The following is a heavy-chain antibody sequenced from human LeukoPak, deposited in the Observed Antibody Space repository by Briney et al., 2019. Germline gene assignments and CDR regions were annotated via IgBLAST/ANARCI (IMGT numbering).Heavy chain of an antibody. Sequence: ASVMVSCKASGYTFTGYSMHWVRQAPGQGLEWMGWINPNSGGTNYAQNFRGWVTMTRDTSISTAYMELSRLRSDDTAVYYCARLAVAAHFDYWGQGTLVTVSS. CDR1: GYTFTGYS. CDR3: ARLAVAAHFDY. D-gene: IGHD6-19*01. J-gene: IGHJ4*02. V-gene: IGHV1-2*04. CDR2: INPNSGGT.